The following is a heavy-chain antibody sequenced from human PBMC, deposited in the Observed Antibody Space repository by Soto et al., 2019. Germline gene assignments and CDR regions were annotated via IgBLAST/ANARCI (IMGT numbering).Heavy chain of an antibody. CDR1: GYTFTSYG. D-gene: IGHD6-19*01. Sequence: GASVKVSCKASGYTFTSYGISWVRQAPGQGLEWMGWISAYNGNTNYAQKLQGRVTMTTDTSTSTAYMELRSLRSDDTAVYYCARVPFRKYSSGLQITKVDYWGQGTLVTVSS. V-gene: IGHV1-18*01. J-gene: IGHJ4*02. CDR3: ARVPFRKYSSGLQITKVDY. CDR2: ISAYNGNT.